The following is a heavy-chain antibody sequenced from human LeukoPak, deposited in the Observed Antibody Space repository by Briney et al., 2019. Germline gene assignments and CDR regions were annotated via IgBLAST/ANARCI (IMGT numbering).Heavy chain of an antibody. D-gene: IGHD3-9*01. V-gene: IGHV1-2*04. CDR1: GYTFTGYY. J-gene: IGHJ4*02. Sequence: ASVKVSCKASGYTFTGYYMHWVRQAPGQGLEWMGWINPNSGGTNYAQKFQGWVTMTRDTSISTAYMELSRLRSDDTAVYYCAREVLDIVAGYRYFDYWGQGTLVTVSS. CDR3: AREVLDIVAGYRYFDY. CDR2: INPNSGGT.